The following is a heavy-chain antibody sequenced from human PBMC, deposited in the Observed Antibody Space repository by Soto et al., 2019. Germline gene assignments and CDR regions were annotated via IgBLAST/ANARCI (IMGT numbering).Heavy chain of an antibody. CDR3: ATVLIAARLHYYGMDV. Sequence: GASVKVSCKASGDTVTSYGISCVRQAPGQVLEWMGWISAYNGNTNYAQKLQGRVTMTTDTSTSTAYMELRSLRSDDTAVYYCATVLIAARLHYYGMDVWGQGTTVTVSS. CDR2: ISAYNGNT. J-gene: IGHJ6*02. D-gene: IGHD6-6*01. CDR1: GDTVTSYG. V-gene: IGHV1-18*01.